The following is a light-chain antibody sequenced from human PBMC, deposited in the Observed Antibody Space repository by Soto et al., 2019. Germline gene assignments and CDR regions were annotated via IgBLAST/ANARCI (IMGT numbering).Light chain of an antibody. CDR3: QHCSRYPPEFT. CDR2: GAS. Sequence: EIVLTQSPATLSLSPGERATLSCRASQSVSTNYLAWYQQRPGQAPRLLIFGASYRATGIPDRFSGSGSGMDFTLTISRLEPEDFAGYYCQHCSRYPPEFTFGPGTKVDSK. J-gene: IGKJ3*01. V-gene: IGKV3-20*01. CDR1: QSVSTNY.